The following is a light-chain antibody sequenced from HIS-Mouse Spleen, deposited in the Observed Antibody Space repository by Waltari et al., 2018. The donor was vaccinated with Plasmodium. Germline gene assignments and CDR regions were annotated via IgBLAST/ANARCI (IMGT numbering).Light chain of an antibody. Sequence: SYELTQPSSVSVSPGQTARITCSGDVLAKKKYARWFQQKPGQAPVLVIYKDRGRPSGIPERFPGSSAGTTVTLTSSGAQVEDEADYYCYSAADNNLVFGGGTKLTVL. J-gene: IGLJ3*02. CDR2: KDR. V-gene: IGLV3-27*01. CDR1: VLAKKKY. CDR3: YSAADNNLV.